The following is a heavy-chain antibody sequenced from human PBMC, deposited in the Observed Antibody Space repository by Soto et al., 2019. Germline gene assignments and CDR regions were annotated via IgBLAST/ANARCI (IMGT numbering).Heavy chain of an antibody. Sequence: QVQLVESGGGVVQPGRSLRLSCAASGFTFSSYGMHWVRQAPGKGLEWVAFIWHDGGNKFYAESVKGRFIISRDNSKNTLYLQMTSLSAEDTAMYYCARDGDVNTGFGKDYWGQGTLVTVSS. J-gene: IGHJ4*02. CDR2: IWHDGGNK. V-gene: IGHV3-33*01. CDR1: GFTFSSYG. D-gene: IGHD3-16*01. CDR3: ARDGDVNTGFGKDY.